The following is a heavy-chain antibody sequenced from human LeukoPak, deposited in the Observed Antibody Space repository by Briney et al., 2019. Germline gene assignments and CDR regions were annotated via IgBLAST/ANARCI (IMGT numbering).Heavy chain of an antibody. Sequence: PSETLSLTCTVSGGSISSYYWSWIRQPPGKGLEWIGYIYYSGSTNYNPSLKSRVTTSVDTSKNQFSLKLSSVTAADTAVYYCARSHYDFWSGHPFDYWGQGTLVTVSS. D-gene: IGHD3-3*01. CDR2: IYYSGST. CDR1: GGSISSYY. V-gene: IGHV4-59*01. CDR3: ARSHYDFWSGHPFDY. J-gene: IGHJ4*02.